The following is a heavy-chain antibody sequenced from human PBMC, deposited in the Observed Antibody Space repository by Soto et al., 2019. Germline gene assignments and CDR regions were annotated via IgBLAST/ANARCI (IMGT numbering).Heavy chain of an antibody. V-gene: IGHV3-30*18. CDR2: ISYDGSTE. Sequence: QVQLVESGGGVVQPGRSLRLSCAASGFTFSNFGIHWVRQAPGKGPEWLAAISYDGSTEVYVDSVKGRFTISRDNPKNTLYLQMNSLRLEDTAVYYCAKGASQNFEFLLIDWGPGNLVTVSS. D-gene: IGHD3-10*01. CDR3: AKGASQNFEFLLID. CDR1: GFTFSNFG. J-gene: IGHJ4*02.